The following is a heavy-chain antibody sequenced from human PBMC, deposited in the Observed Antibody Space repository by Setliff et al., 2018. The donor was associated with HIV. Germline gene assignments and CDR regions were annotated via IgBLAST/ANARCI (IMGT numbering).Heavy chain of an antibody. D-gene: IGHD2-2*01. Sequence: SETLSLTCAVYGGSFSGYSWNWIRQPPGKGLEWIREINYSGGTNYNPSLKSRVTISVDTSKNQLSLRLTSVTAADTAVYYCARGSDCDTTTCGDYYYMDVWGSGTTVTVSS. CDR1: GGSFSGYS. V-gene: IGHV4-34*01. J-gene: IGHJ6*03. CDR2: INYSGGT. CDR3: ARGSDCDTTTCGDYYYMDV.